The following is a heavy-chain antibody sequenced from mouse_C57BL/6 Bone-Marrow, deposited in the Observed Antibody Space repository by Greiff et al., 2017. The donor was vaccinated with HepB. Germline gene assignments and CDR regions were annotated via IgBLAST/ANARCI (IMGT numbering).Heavy chain of an antibody. J-gene: IGHJ4*01. CDR2: ISSGSSTI. V-gene: IGHV5-17*01. D-gene: IGHD4-1*01. CDR1: GFTFSDYG. CDR3: ARNWDWEFAMDY. Sequence: EVQLVESGGGLVKPGGSLKLSCAASGFTFSDYGMHWVRQAPEKGLEWVAYISSGSSTIYYADTVKGRFTISRDNAKNTLYLQMTSLRSEDTAMYYCARNWDWEFAMDYWGQGNSVTVSA.